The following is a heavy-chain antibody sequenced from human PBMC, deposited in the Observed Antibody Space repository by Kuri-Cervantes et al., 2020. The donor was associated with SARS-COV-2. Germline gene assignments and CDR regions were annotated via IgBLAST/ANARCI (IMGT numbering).Heavy chain of an antibody. CDR2: INPSGGST. CDR1: GYTFTSYY. CDR3: ARARGNSPYPGNSYFYYGMDV. V-gene: IGHV1-46*01. Sequence: ASVKVSCKASGYTFTSYYMHWVRQAPGQGLEWMGIINPSGGSTSYAQKFQGRVTMTRDTSTSTVYMELSSLRAEDTAVYHCARARGNSPYPGNSYFYYGMDVWGQGTTVTVSS. D-gene: IGHD3-16*01. J-gene: IGHJ6*02.